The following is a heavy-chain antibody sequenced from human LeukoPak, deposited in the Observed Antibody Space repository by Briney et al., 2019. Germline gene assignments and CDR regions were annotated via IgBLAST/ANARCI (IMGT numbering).Heavy chain of an antibody. D-gene: IGHD2-8*01. CDR1: EFTFSIYW. Sequence: GGSLRLSCAASEFTFSIYWMSWVRQAPGKGLEWVANINLDGSERYYVDSVKGRFTISRDNAKNSLYLQMNSLRAEDTAVYYCARDNGYCTNGVCYHYYMDVWGKGTTVTVSS. J-gene: IGHJ6*03. CDR3: ARDNGYCTNGVCYHYYMDV. V-gene: IGHV3-7*01. CDR2: INLDGSER.